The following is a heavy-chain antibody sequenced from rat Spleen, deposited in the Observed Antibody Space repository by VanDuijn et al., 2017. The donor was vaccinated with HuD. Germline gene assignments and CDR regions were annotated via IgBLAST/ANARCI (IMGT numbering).Heavy chain of an antibody. Sequence: EVQLVETGGGLVQPGRSLKLSCVASGFTFSNYWMSWIRQAPVKGLEWVSSISTDGTSVYYLDSMKGRFTISRDIARSTLYLQMNSLRSADTATYYCTRNWDYWGQGVMVTVSS. V-gene: IGHV5-58*01. CDR3: TRNWDY. D-gene: IGHD5-1*01. CDR1: GFTFSNYW. J-gene: IGHJ2*01. CDR2: ISTDGTSV.